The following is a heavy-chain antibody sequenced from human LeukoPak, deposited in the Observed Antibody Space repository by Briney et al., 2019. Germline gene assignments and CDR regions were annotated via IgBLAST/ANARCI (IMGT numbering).Heavy chain of an antibody. Sequence: SETLSLTCTVSGGSISSYYWSWIRQPAGKGVEWIGRIYTSGSTNYNPSLKSRVTMSVDTSKNQFSLKLSSVTAADTAVYYCARDANDYCNRPFDYWGQGTLVTVSS. D-gene: IGHD4-11*01. CDR2: IYTSGST. CDR3: ARDANDYCNRPFDY. J-gene: IGHJ4*02. V-gene: IGHV4-4*07. CDR1: GGSISSYY.